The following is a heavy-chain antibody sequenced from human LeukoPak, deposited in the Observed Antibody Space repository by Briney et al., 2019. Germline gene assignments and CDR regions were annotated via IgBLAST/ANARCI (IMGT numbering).Heavy chain of an antibody. D-gene: IGHD2-15*01. Sequence: NPGGSLRLSCAASGFTFSSYSMNWVRQAPGKGLEWASSISSSSSYIYYADSVKGRFTISRDNSKNTLYLQMNSLRAEDTAVYYCARVVCSGGSCHFDYWGQGTLVTVSS. CDR2: ISSSSSYI. CDR1: GFTFSSYS. V-gene: IGHV3-21*01. CDR3: ARVVCSGGSCHFDY. J-gene: IGHJ4*02.